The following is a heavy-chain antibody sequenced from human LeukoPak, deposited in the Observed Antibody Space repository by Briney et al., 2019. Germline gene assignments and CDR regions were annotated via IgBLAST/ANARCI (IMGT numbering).Heavy chain of an antibody. D-gene: IGHD1-26*01. Sequence: PGGSLRLSCAASGFTFSTYGMHWVRQAPGKRLEWVAVTWYDGSYEYYGDSVKGRFTISRDNSKNTLYLQMASLRVEDTAVYYCARQFDGSHPNAFDIWGQGTMVTVSS. V-gene: IGHV3-33*01. CDR2: TWYDGSYE. CDR3: ARQFDGSHPNAFDI. J-gene: IGHJ3*02. CDR1: GFTFSTYG.